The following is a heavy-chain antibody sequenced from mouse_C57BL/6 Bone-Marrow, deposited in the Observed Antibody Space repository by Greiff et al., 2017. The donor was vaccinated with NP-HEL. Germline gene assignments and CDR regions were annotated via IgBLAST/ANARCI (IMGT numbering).Heavy chain of an antibody. V-gene: IGHV1-82*01. J-gene: IGHJ1*03. Sequence: VQLQQSGPELVKPGASVKISCKASGYAFSSSWMNWVKQRPGKGLEWIGRIYPGDGDTNYNGKFKGKATLTADKSSSTAYMQLSSLTSEDSAVYFCAREREFIGYFDVWGTGTTVTVSS. CDR1: GYAFSSSW. D-gene: IGHD1-1*01. CDR3: AREREFIGYFDV. CDR2: IYPGDGDT.